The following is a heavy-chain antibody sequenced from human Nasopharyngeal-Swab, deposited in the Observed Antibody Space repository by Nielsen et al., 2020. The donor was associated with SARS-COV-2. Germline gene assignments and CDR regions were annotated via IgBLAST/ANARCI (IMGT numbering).Heavy chain of an antibody. J-gene: IGHJ6*02. V-gene: IGHV3-9*01. Sequence: VRQAPGKGLEWVSGISWNSGSIGYADSVKGRFTISRDNAKNSLYLQMNSLRAEDTALYYCAKVRIHYYGGMDVWGQGTTVTVSS. D-gene: IGHD3-16*01. CDR3: AKVRIHYYGGMDV. CDR2: ISWNSGSI.